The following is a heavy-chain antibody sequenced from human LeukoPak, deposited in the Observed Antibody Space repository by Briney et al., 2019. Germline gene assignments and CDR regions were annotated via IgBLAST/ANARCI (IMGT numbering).Heavy chain of an antibody. CDR1: GGTFSSYA. CDR3: ARGFVRETFSLATSNSYYYGMDV. V-gene: IGHV1-69*04. Sequence: ASVKVSCTASGGTFSSYAISWVRQAPGQGLEWMGRIIPILGIANYAQKFQGRVTITADKSTSTAYMELSSLRSEDTAVYYCARGFVRETFSLATSNSYYYGMDVWGQGTTVTVSS. J-gene: IGHJ6*02. D-gene: IGHD5-12*01. CDR2: IIPILGIA.